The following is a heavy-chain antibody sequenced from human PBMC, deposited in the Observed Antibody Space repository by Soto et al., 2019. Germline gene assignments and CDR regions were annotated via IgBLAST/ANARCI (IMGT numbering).Heavy chain of an antibody. D-gene: IGHD6-13*01. V-gene: IGHV3-53*01. CDR2: IYSGGST. J-gene: IGHJ4*02. Sequence: EVQLVESGGGLIQPGGSLRLSCAASGFTVSSNYMSWVRQAPGKGLEWVSVIYSGGSTYYADSVKGRFTISRDNSKNTLYLQMNSLRAEDTAVYYCARVELGISWYSFDYWGQGTLVTVSS. CDR3: ARVELGISWYSFDY. CDR1: GFTVSSNY.